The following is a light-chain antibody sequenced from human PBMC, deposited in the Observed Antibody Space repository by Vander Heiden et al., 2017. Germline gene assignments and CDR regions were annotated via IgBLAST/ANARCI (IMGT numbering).Light chain of an antibody. CDR1: QSVLHSSNNKNY. CDR2: WAS. Sequence: DIGMTQSPDSLAVSLGERATINCKSSQSVLHSSNNKNYLAWYQQKPGQPPKLLIYWASTRESGVPDRFSGSGSGTDFTLAISSLQAEDVAVYYCQQYYTTPHTFGQGTKLEIK. CDR3: QQYYTTPHT. J-gene: IGKJ2*01. V-gene: IGKV4-1*01.